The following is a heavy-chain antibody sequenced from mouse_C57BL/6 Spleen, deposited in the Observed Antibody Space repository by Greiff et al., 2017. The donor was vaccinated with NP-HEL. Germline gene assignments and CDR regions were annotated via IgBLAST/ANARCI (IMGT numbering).Heavy chain of an antibody. J-gene: IGHJ4*01. V-gene: IGHV1-69*01. D-gene: IGHD2-4*01. CDR3: ARGGDPYEYAAMDY. CDR2: LDPSASYT. Sequence: VQLQQSGAELVMPGASVKLSCKASGYTFTSYWMHWVKQRPGQGLEWIGELDPSASYTNSNQKFKGKSTLTVDKSSSTAYMQLSSLTSEDSAVYYCARGGDPYEYAAMDYLGQGTSVTVSS. CDR1: GYTFTSYW.